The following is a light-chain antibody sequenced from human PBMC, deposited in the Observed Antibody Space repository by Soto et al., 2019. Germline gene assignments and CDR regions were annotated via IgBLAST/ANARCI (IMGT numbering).Light chain of an antibody. Sequence: EVVLTQSPVTLSLSPGKRATLSCRASQSVTRNYLAWYQQKPGQPPRLLIYGASSRATGIPDRFSGSGSGTDFTLTISSLEPEDFAVYYCQQYGTSPPVTFGGGTKVEIK. CDR1: QSVTRNY. V-gene: IGKV3-20*01. CDR3: QQYGTSPPVT. CDR2: GAS. J-gene: IGKJ4*01.